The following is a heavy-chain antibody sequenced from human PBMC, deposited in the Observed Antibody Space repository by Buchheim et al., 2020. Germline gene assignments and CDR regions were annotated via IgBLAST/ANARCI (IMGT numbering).Heavy chain of an antibody. CDR1: GFTFSDYY. Sequence: QVQLVESGGGLVKPGGSLRLSCAASGFTFSDYYMSWIRQAPGKGLEWVSYISSSGSTIYYADSVKGRFTISRDNAKNSLYLQMNSLRAEDTAVYYCAREWVEARPPPRYSYGDYYYYGMDVWGQGTT. J-gene: IGHJ6*02. CDR3: AREWVEARPPPRYSYGDYYYYGMDV. V-gene: IGHV3-11*01. CDR2: ISSSGSTI. D-gene: IGHD5-18*01.